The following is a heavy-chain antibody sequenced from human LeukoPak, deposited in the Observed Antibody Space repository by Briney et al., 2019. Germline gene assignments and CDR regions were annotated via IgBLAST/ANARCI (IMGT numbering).Heavy chain of an antibody. D-gene: IGHD4-17*01. V-gene: IGHV4-59*01. Sequence: SETLSLTCSVSGVSITTGYWSWIRQSPGKGLEWIGYISYSGTTNYNPSLQSRLAMSVDTSKNQFSLKLSSVTAADTAVYYCARGAPVTNFDYWGQGTLVTVSS. CDR2: ISYSGTT. CDR1: GVSITTGY. CDR3: ARGAPVTNFDY. J-gene: IGHJ4*02.